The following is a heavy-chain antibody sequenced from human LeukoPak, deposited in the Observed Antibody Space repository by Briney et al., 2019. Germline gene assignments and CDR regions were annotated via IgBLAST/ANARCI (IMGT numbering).Heavy chain of an antibody. J-gene: IGHJ6*02. D-gene: IGHD1-7*01. CDR2: IIPIFGTA. CDR1: GYTFTSYA. CDR3: ARVKLQGSYYYYYGMDV. V-gene: IGHV1-69*13. Sequence: ASVKVSCKASGYTFTSYAISWVRQAPGQGLEWMGGIIPIFGTANYAQKSQGRVTITADESTSTAYMELSSLRSEDTAVYYCARVKLQGSYYYYYGMDVWGQGTTVTVSS.